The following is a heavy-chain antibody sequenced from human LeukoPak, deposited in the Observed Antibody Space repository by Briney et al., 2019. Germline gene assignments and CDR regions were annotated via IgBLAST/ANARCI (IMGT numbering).Heavy chain of an antibody. CDR2: IWYDGSNK. J-gene: IGHJ4*02. CDR1: GFTFSSYA. CDR3: ARGLGYSYGYGIDY. D-gene: IGHD5-18*01. V-gene: IGHV3-33*08. Sequence: GGSLRLSCAASGFTFSSYAMSWVRQAPGKGPEWVAIIWYDGSNKYYAESVEGRFTISRDNSKNTLYLQMNSLRAEDTAVYSCARGLGYSYGYGIDYWGQGTLVIASS.